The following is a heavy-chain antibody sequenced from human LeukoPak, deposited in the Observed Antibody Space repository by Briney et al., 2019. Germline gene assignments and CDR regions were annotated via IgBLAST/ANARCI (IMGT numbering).Heavy chain of an antibody. D-gene: IGHD5-12*01. Sequence: ESGGSLRLSCAASRFTFSGSAMTWVRQAPGKGLEWVANIKQDGSEKYYVDSVKGRFTISRDNAKNSLYLQMNSLRAEDTAVYYCATARGYSGYDMRQWLVRLPGGFDYWGQGTLVTVSS. CDR2: IKQDGSEK. CDR1: RFTFSGSA. J-gene: IGHJ4*02. CDR3: ATARGYSGYDMRQWLVRLPGGFDY. V-gene: IGHV3-7*01.